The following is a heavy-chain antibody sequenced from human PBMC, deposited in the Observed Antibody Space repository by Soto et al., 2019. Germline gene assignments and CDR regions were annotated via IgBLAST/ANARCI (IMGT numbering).Heavy chain of an antibody. Sequence: GGSLRLSCAASGLTFSSHAMSWVRQAPGKGLEWVSAISGGGHSTYYADSVKGRFTISRDNSKNTLYLQMNSLRAEDTALYYCAKDSSSWYSPLDYWGQGTLVTVSS. CDR1: GLTFSSHA. CDR2: ISGGGHST. V-gene: IGHV3-23*01. J-gene: IGHJ4*02. CDR3: AKDSSSWYSPLDY. D-gene: IGHD6-13*01.